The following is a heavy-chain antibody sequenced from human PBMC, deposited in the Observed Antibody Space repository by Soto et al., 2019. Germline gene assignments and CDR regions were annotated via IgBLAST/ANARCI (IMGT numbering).Heavy chain of an antibody. CDR2: ISAGSEGA. J-gene: IGHJ4*02. CDR3: ARDLWWYLH. Sequence: EVQLLESGGGLVQPGGALRLSCAASGFTFSSHAMSWVRQAPGKGLDWISSISAGSEGAYYADSVKGRFTISRDNSNNTLYLQMNSLRAEDTAVYYCARDLWWYLHWGQGTLVTVSS. V-gene: IGHV3-23*01. CDR1: GFTFSSHA. D-gene: IGHD2-15*01.